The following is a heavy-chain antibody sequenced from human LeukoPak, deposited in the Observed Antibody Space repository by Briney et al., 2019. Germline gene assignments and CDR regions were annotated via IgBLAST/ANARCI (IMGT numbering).Heavy chain of an antibody. CDR2: IYPGDSDT. Sequence: GESLQISCKGSGYSFASYWFGWLRQMPRQGLEWMGSIYPGDSDTRYSPSFQGQVTISADKSITTAYLQWSSLKASDTAMYYCARQVPGCSGGTCYSGWFDPWGQGTLVTVSS. V-gene: IGHV5-51*01. CDR3: ARQVPGCSGGTCYSGWFDP. J-gene: IGHJ5*02. CDR1: GYSFASYW. D-gene: IGHD2-15*01.